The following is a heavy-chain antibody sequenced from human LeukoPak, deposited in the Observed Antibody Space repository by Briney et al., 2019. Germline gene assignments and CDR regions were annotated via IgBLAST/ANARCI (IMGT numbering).Heavy chain of an antibody. V-gene: IGHV3-49*03. CDR2: IRSKAYGGTT. CDR1: GFTFGDYA. CDR3: TREVVALLRLNYFDY. Sequence: GGSLRLSCTASGFTFGDYAMNWFRQAPGKGLEWVGFIRSKAYGGTTEYAASVKGRFTISRDDSKSIAYLQMNSLKTEDTAVYYCTREVVALLRLNYFDYWGQGTLVTVSS. J-gene: IGHJ4*02. D-gene: IGHD2-15*01.